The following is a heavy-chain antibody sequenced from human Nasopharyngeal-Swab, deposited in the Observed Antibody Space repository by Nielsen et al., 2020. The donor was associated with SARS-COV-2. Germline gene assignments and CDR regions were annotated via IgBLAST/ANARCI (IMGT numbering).Heavy chain of an antibody. Sequence: SETLSLTCTVPGGSVSRGSHYWTWIRQPPGKELEWIGYIFYTGNTNYNPSLESRVTMSIDTSKNQFSLKLSSVTAADTAVYYCARDRGDLRKYHFDSWGQGTQIAVSS. J-gene: IGHJ4*02. CDR3: ARDRGDLRKYHFDS. D-gene: IGHD2-2*01. CDR2: IFYTGNT. CDR1: GGSVSRGSHY. V-gene: IGHV4-61*01.